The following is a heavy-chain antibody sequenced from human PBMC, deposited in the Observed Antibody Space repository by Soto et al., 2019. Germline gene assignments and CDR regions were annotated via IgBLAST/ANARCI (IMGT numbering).Heavy chain of an antibody. Sequence: PGGSLRLSCAASGFTFSSYSMNWVRQTPGKGLEWVSSISSSSSYIYYADSVKGRFTISRDNAKNSLYLQMNSLRAEDTAVYYCARDRGLRYFDWLPKQIQNDAFDIWGQGTMVTVSS. CDR1: GFTFSSYS. V-gene: IGHV3-21*01. CDR3: ARDRGLRYFDWLPKQIQNDAFDI. J-gene: IGHJ3*02. D-gene: IGHD3-9*01. CDR2: ISSSSSYI.